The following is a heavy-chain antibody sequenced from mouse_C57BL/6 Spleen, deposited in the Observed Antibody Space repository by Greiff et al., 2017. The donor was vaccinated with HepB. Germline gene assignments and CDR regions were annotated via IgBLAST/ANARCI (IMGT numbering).Heavy chain of an antibody. CDR2: IYPGDGDT. CDR1: GYAFSSYW. J-gene: IGHJ3*01. CDR3: AIPAAQATPFAY. V-gene: IGHV1-80*01. D-gene: IGHD3-2*02. Sequence: VQLQQSGAELVKPGASVKISCKASGYAFSSYWMNWVKQRPGKGLEWIGQIYPGDGDTNYNGKFKGKATLTADKSSSKAYMQLSSLTSEDSAVYFCAIPAAQATPFAYWGQGTLVTVSA.